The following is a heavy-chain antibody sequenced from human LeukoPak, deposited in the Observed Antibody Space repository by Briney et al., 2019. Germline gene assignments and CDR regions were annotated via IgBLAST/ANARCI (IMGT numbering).Heavy chain of an antibody. Sequence: GGSLRLSCAASGFTFSSYSMSWVRQAPGKGLEWVSAISVSGGSTYYADSVKGRFTISRDNSKNTLYLQMNSLRAEDTAVYYCAKRRHPYGSSGNYFDYWGQGTLVTVSS. D-gene: IGHD3-22*01. V-gene: IGHV3-23*01. CDR2: ISVSGGST. J-gene: IGHJ4*02. CDR1: GFTFSSYS. CDR3: AKRRHPYGSSGNYFDY.